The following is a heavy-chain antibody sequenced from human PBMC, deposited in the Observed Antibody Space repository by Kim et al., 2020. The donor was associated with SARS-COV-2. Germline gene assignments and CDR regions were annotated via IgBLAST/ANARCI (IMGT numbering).Heavy chain of an antibody. Sequence: GGSLRLSCAASGFTFDDYAMHWVRQAPGKGLEWVSGISWNSGSIGYADSVKGRFTISRDNAKNSLYLQMNSLRAEDTALYYCAKAIAVAGRSAIGLVDYWGQGTLVTVSS. D-gene: IGHD6-19*01. CDR2: ISWNSGSI. CDR3: AKAIAVAGRSAIGLVDY. CDR1: GFTFDDYA. J-gene: IGHJ4*02. V-gene: IGHV3-9*01.